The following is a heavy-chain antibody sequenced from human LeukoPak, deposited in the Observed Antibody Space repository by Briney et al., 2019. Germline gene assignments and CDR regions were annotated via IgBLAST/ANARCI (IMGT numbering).Heavy chain of an antibody. CDR3: ARDPGPKGVRGVIVNSVNY. CDR2: IYHGGST. CDR1: GYSISSGYY. D-gene: IGHD3-10*01. V-gene: IGHV4-38-2*02. J-gene: IGHJ4*02. Sequence: SETLCLTCTVSGYSISSGYYWGWIRQPPGRGLQWIGSIYHGGSTYYNPSLKCRVTISVDTSKNQFSLKLSSVTAADTAVYYCARDPGPKGVRGVIVNSVNYWGQGTLVTVSS.